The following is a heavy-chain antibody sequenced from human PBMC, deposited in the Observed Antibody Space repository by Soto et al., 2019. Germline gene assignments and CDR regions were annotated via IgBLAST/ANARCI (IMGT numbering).Heavy chain of an antibody. Sequence: GGSLRLSCAASGFTVSSNYRSWVRQAPGKGLEWVSVIYSGGSTYYADSVKGRFTISRDNSKNTLYLQMNSLRAEDTAVYYCARDRPPKDSGYDNNWFDPWGQGTLVTVSS. CDR1: GFTVSSNY. CDR3: ARDRPPKDSGYDNNWFDP. CDR2: IYSGGST. V-gene: IGHV3-66*01. D-gene: IGHD5-12*01. J-gene: IGHJ5*02.